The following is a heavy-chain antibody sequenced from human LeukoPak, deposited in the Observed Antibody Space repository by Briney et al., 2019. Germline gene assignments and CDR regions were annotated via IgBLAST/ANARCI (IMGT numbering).Heavy chain of an antibody. J-gene: IGHJ5*02. CDR1: GYTFTSYG. CDR2: ISAYNGNT. D-gene: IGHD1-7*01. V-gene: IGHV1-18*01. Sequence: ASVKVSCKASGYTFTSYGISWVRQAPGQGLEWMGWISAYNGNTNYAQKLQGRVTMTTDTSTSTAYVELRSLRSDDTAVYYCARVFSFGRGLWNLFLSWGQGTLVTVSS. CDR3: ARVFSFGRGLWNLFLS.